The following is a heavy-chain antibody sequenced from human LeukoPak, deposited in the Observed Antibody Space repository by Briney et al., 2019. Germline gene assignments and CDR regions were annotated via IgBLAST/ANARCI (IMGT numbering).Heavy chain of an antibody. J-gene: IGHJ4*02. D-gene: IGHD6-19*01. CDR1: GHTLTELS. CDR2: SDHEDGET. CDR3: ARRSGIAVAGAFDY. Sequence: GASVKVSCKVSGHTLTELSMHWVRQAPGKGPEWMGGSDHEDGETIYAQKFQGRVTMTEDTATDTAYMELSSLRSDDTAVYYCARRSGIAVAGAFDYWGQGTLVTVSS. V-gene: IGHV1-24*01.